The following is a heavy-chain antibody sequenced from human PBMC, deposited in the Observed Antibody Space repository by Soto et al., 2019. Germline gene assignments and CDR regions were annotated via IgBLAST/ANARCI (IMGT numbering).Heavy chain of an antibody. CDR1: GGTFSSYA. Sequence: QVQLVQSGAEVKKPGSSVKVSCKASGGTFSSYAIDWVRQAPGQGLEWMGGIIPIFGTADYAQKFQGRVTITADESTSTAYMELISLSSADTAVYYCARGQTGGGWGYYVDYWGQGTLVTVSS. CDR3: ARGQTGGGWGYYVDY. J-gene: IGHJ4*02. V-gene: IGHV1-69*12. CDR2: IIPIFGTA. D-gene: IGHD3-16*01.